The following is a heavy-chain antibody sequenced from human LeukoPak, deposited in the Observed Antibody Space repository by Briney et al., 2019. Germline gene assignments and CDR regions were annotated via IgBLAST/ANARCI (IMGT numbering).Heavy chain of an antibody. V-gene: IGHV1-18*01. CDR2: ISGHSGNT. D-gene: IGHD2-2*01. CDR3: ARDFPTSPCYVALDL. J-gene: IGHJ3*01. Sequence: GASVKVSCKASAYTFVSYGISWVRQAPGQGLEWMGWISGHSGNTNYAQKFQGRVTMTTDTSTSTAYMELRSLRSDDTAVYYCARDFPTSPCYVALDLWGQGTKVTVSS. CDR1: AYTFVSYG.